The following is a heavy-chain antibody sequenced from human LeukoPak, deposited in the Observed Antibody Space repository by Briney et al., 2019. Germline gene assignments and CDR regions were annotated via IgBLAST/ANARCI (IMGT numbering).Heavy chain of an antibody. CDR3: AKEYSQFGSTSPLDY. D-gene: IGHD3-10*01. CDR2: ISGSGGYT. Sequence: PGGSLRLSCAASGFTFSSYAMSWVRQAPGKGLEWVSGISGSGGYTYYADSVKGRFTISRDNSKNTLSLRMNSLRAEDTAVYYCAKEYSQFGSTSPLDYWGEGSLVT. J-gene: IGHJ4*02. V-gene: IGHV3-23*01. CDR1: GFTFSSYA.